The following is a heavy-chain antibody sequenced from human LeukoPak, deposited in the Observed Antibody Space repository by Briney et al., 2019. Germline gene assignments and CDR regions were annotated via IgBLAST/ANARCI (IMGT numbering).Heavy chain of an antibody. D-gene: IGHD2-15*01. CDR1: GYTFTSYF. CDR3: ARDFATWYFDY. CDR2: INPSGGST. J-gene: IGHJ4*02. Sequence: ASVKVSCKASGYTFTSYFMHWVRQAPGQGLDWMGIINPSGGSTSYAQKLQGRVTMTRDTSTSTVYMELSSLRSEDTAVYYCARDFATWYFDYWGQGTLVTVSS. V-gene: IGHV1-46*01.